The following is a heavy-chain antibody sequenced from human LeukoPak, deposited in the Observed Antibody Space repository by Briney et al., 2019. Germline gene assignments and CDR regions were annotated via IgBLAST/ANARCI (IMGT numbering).Heavy chain of an antibody. J-gene: IGHJ6*02. CDR1: GFTFSSYA. CDR2: ISYDGSNK. D-gene: IGHD3-10*01. V-gene: IGHV3-30-3*01. Sequence: GGSLRLSCAASGFTFSSYAMHWVRQAPGKGLEWVAVISYDGSNKYYADSVKGRFTISRDNSKNTLYLRMNSLRAEDTAVYYCASDNWGSGSYYNGLPMDVWGQGTTVTVSS. CDR3: ASDNWGSGSYYNGLPMDV.